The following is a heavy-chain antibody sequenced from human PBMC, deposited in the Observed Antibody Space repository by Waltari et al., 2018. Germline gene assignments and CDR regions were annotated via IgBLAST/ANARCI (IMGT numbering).Heavy chain of an antibody. CDR2: IIPILGIA. Sequence: QVQLLTSGAAVKRPWSSVMVSCTAPDGSFTSYPISLVRQAPGQGLEWMGRIIPILGIANYAQKFQGRVTITADESTSTAYMELSSLRSEDTAVYYCARETITMIVVAQGSFDYWGQGTLVTVSS. V-gene: IGHV1-69*04. CDR3: ARETITMIVVAQGSFDY. J-gene: IGHJ4*02. D-gene: IGHD3-22*01. CDR1: DGSFTSYP.